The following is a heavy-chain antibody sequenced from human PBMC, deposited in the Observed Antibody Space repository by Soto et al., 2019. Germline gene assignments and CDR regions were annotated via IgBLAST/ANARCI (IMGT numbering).Heavy chain of an antibody. CDR2: ISYDGSNK. CDR3: AKDEWLRYFDWSTPYYYGMDV. V-gene: IGHV3-30*18. CDR1: VFTFSSYG. Sequence: GESLKISCAASVFTFSSYGMHWVRQAPGKGLEWVAVISYDGSNKYYADSVKGRFTISRDNSKNTLYLQMNSLRAEDTAMYYCAKDEWLRYFDWSTPYYYGMDVWGQGTTVTVSS. J-gene: IGHJ6*02. D-gene: IGHD3-9*01.